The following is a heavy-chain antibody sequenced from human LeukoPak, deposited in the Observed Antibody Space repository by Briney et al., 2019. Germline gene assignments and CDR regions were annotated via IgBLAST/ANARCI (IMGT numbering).Heavy chain of an antibody. V-gene: IGHV4-61*02. CDR2: IYTSGST. J-gene: IGHJ4*02. Sequence: PSQTLSLTCTVSGGSLSSGSYYWSWIRQPAGKGLEWIGRIYTSGSTNYNPSLKIRVTISVDTSKNQFSLKLSSVPAADTAVYYCARDSRDYGDYYFDYWGQGTLVTVSS. D-gene: IGHD4-17*01. CDR1: GGSLSSGSYY. CDR3: ARDSRDYGDYYFDY.